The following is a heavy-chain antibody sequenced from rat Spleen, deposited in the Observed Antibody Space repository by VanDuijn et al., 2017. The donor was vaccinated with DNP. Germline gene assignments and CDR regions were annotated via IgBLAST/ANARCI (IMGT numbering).Heavy chain of an antibody. CDR2: ISFEGSSG. J-gene: IGHJ3*01. CDR1: GFTFSDYY. D-gene: IGHD1-6*01. CDR3: ARQRVMYTTATGFAY. V-gene: IGHV5-22*01. Sequence: EVELVESGGGLVQPGRSLKLSCAASGFTFSDYYMAWVRQAPKKGLEWVASISFEGSSGYYGDSVKGRFTISRDNAKSTLYLQMNSLRSEDKATYYCARQRVMYTTATGFAYWGQGTLVTVSS.